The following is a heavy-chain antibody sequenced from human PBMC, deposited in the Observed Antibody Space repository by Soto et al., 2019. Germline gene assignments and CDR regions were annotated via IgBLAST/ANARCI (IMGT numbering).Heavy chain of an antibody. Sequence: EVQLLESGGGVVQPGGSLRLSCAASGFTFSSYYMSWVRQAPGKGLEWVSGISGYGSSTYYAYSVKGRFTTSRDNYKNTLYLQMNCLRADDTAVYYCAPAVAIVGYSYYYYAMDCWGQGTTVTVSS. CDR3: APAVAIVGYSYYYYAMDC. CDR2: ISGYGSST. D-gene: IGHD5-18*01. J-gene: IGHJ6*02. CDR1: GFTFSSYY. V-gene: IGHV3-23*01.